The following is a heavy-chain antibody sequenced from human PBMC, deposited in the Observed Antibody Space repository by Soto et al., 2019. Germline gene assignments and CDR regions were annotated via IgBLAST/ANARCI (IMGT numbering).Heavy chain of an antibody. V-gene: IGHV1-3*01. D-gene: IGHD5-12*01. Sequence: QVQVVQSGPEVKKPGASLKLSCKASGYSFTTYSIHWVRQAPGQRLEWMGWINGGNAKTKYSQKFQGRVTITRDTSATTVYMELSSLRSEDTAIYYCARNSDSGNDYYWFDPWGEGTLVTVSS. J-gene: IGHJ5*02. CDR1: GYSFTTYS. CDR2: INGGNAKT. CDR3: ARNSDSGNDYYWFDP.